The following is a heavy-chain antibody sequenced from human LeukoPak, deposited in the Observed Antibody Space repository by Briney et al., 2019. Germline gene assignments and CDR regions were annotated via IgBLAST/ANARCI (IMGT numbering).Heavy chain of an antibody. CDR3: ARGDILTGYSYFDY. Sequence: PSGTLSLTCAVSGGSISSSNWWSWVRQPPGKGLEWIGEIYYSGSTNYNPPLKSRVTISVDKSKNQFSLKLSSVTAADTAVYYCARGDILTGYSYFDYWGQGTLVTVSS. J-gene: IGHJ4*02. D-gene: IGHD3-9*01. CDR2: IYYSGST. V-gene: IGHV4-4*02. CDR1: GGSISSSNW.